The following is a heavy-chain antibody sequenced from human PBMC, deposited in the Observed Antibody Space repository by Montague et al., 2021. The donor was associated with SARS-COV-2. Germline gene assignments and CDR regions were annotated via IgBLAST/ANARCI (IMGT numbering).Heavy chain of an antibody. CDR2: IYYSGST. V-gene: IGHV4-39*01. CDR3: ARQSQAEFVLMVYAMGGCFDH. D-gene: IGHD2-8*01. J-gene: IGHJ5*02. Sequence: SETLSLTCTVSGRSISSSSYYWGWIRQPPGKGLEWIGSIYYSGSTYYNPSLKSRVTISVDTSKNQFSLKLSSVTAADTAVYYCARQSQAEFVLMVYAMGGCFDHWGQGTLVTVSS. CDR1: GRSISSSSYY.